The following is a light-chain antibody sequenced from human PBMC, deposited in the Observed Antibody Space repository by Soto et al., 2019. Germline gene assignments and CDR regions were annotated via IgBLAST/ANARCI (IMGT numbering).Light chain of an antibody. Sequence: QLVLTQSPSASASLGASVKLTCTLSSGHSTYAIAWHQQQPEKGPRYLMKLNSDGSHSKGDGIPDRFSGSSSGAERYLTISSLLSEDEADYFCQTWGTGTWVFGLGTKLTVL. V-gene: IGLV4-69*01. J-gene: IGLJ3*02. CDR3: QTWGTGTWV. CDR1: SGHSTYA. CDR2: LNSDGSH.